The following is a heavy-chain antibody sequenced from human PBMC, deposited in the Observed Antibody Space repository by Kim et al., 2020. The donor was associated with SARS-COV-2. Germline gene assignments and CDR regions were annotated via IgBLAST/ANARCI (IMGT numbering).Heavy chain of an antibody. CDR3: ARDHLSSLYYFDY. J-gene: IGHJ4*02. CDR1: GFTFSSYG. D-gene: IGHD6-13*01. CDR2: IYYDGSNK. V-gene: IGHV3-33*01. Sequence: GGSLSLSCAASGFTFSSYGMHWVRQAPGKGLEWMSVIYYDGSNKYYADSVKGRFTISRDKSKNTLYLQMNSLRAEDTAVYYCARDHLSSLYYFDYWGQGT.